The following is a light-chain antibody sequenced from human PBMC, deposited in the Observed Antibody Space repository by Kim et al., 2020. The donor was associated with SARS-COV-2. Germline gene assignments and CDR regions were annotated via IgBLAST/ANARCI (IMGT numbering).Light chain of an antibody. CDR2: DVT. CDR1: SSDIATYDY. Sequence: GQSVNISCTGYSSDIATYDYVSWYQQYPGKAHNLIIYDVTKRPSGVPDRFAGSKSANTASLTAAGLPAEDEADYYCSSYAGSNNGIFGGGTQLTVL. J-gene: IGLJ2*01. V-gene: IGLV2-8*01. CDR3: SSYAGSNNGI.